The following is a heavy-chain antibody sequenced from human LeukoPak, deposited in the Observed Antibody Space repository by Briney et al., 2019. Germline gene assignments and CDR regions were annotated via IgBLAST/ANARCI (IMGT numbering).Heavy chain of an antibody. CDR2: ISDSGGIT. CDR1: GITLSNYG. D-gene: IGHD3-22*01. J-gene: IGHJ4*02. V-gene: IGHV3-23*01. CDR3: AKRGVVIRVILVGLHKEAYYFDS. Sequence: GGSLRLSCAVSGITLSNYGMSWVRQAPGKGLEWVAGISDSGGITKYADSVKGRFTISRDNSKNTLYLQMSSLRAEDTAVYFCAKRGVVIRVILVGLHKEAYYFDSWGQGALVTVSS.